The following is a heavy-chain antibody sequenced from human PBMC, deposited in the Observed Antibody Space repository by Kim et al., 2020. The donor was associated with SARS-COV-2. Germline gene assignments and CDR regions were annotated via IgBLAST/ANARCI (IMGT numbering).Heavy chain of an antibody. Sequence: SNNHNPAPKSRATKPVDTSKNQFSLKLSSVTAADTAVYYCARGDGGGLGPWGQGTLVTVSS. V-gene: IGHV4-59*09. D-gene: IGHD3-16*01. CDR3: ARGDGGGLGP. J-gene: IGHJ5*02. CDR2: SN.